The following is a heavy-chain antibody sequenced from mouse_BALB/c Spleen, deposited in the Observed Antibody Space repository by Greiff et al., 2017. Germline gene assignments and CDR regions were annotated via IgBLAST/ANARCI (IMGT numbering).Heavy chain of an antibody. J-gene: IGHJ4*01. CDR2: ISYSGST. D-gene: IGHD2-12*01. V-gene: IGHV3-8*02. CDR1: GDSITSGY. Sequence: EVQVVESGPSLVKPSQTLSLTCSVTGDSITSGYWNWIRKFPGNKLEYMGYISYSGSTYYNPSLKSRISITRDTSKNQYYLQLNSVTTEDTATYYCARFYDEGYYAMDYWGQGTSVTVSS. CDR3: ARFYDEGYYAMDY.